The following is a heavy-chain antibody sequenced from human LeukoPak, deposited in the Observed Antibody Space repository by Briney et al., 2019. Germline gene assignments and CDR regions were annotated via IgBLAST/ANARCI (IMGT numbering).Heavy chain of an antibody. Sequence: SETLSLTCAVYGGSFSGYYWSWIRQPPGKGLERIGEINHSGSTNYNPSLKSRISVSVDTSKKQSSLRLSSVTAADTAVYYCARHWSSGYYWFDLWGQGTLVTVSS. CDR1: GGSFSGYY. CDR2: INHSGST. D-gene: IGHD3-22*01. J-gene: IGHJ5*02. V-gene: IGHV4-34*01. CDR3: ARHWSSGYYWFDL.